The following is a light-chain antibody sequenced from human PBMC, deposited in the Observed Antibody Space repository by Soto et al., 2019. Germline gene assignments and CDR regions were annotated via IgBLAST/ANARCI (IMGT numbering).Light chain of an antibody. Sequence: EMVLTQSPGTLSLSPGERATLSCRASQSVSSSYLAWHQQKPGQAPSLLISGASSRATGIPDRFNGSGSGTDFTLTISRLEPEDFAVYYCQQYGVSPYTFGQGTKLEIK. CDR3: QQYGVSPYT. CDR2: GAS. CDR1: QSVSSSY. J-gene: IGKJ2*01. V-gene: IGKV3-20*01.